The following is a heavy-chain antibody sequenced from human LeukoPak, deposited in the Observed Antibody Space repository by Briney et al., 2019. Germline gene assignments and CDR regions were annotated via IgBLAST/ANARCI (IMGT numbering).Heavy chain of an antibody. Sequence: GGSLRLSCAASGFTVSSNYMSWVRQAPGKGLEWVSVIYSGGSTYYADSVKGRFTISRDNSKNTLYLQMNSLRAEGTAVYYCARGVDYGGKSAFDYWGQGTLVTVSS. V-gene: IGHV3-66*01. CDR1: GFTVSSNY. J-gene: IGHJ4*02. CDR3: ARGVDYGGKSAFDY. D-gene: IGHD4-23*01. CDR2: IYSGGST.